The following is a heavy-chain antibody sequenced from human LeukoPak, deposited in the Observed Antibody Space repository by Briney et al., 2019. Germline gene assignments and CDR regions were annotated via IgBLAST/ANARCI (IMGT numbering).Heavy chain of an antibody. CDR3: ARKMRPPYSDSGAYDF. V-gene: IGHV4-39*07. D-gene: IGHD3-22*01. J-gene: IGHJ4*02. Sequence: SETLSLTCTVSGGSIPISTYYWGWVRQPPGKGLEWIGSIYYSGTTKHNPSLKSRVTISVDNSNNKFSLRLSSVTAADTAVYFCARKMRPPYSDSGAYDFWGQGTLVTVSS. CDR2: IYYSGTT. CDR1: GGSIPISTYY.